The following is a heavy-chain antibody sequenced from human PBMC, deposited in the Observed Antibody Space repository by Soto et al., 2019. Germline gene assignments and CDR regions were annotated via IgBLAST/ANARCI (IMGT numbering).Heavy chain of an antibody. D-gene: IGHD6-13*01. CDR1: GYSFTRFW. CDR2: INPVDSDT. Sequence: PGESLKISCQGFGYSFTRFWIGWVRQMPGKGLEWMGIINPVDSDTRYSPSFQGQVTISVDNSITTAYLQWSSLKASDTAMYYCARRRASSTTWSFGYWGQESLGTVAS. V-gene: IGHV5-51*01. J-gene: IGHJ4*02. CDR3: ARRRASSTTWSFGY.